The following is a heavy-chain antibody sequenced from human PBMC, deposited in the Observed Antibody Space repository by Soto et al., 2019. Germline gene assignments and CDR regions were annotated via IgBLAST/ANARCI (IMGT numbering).Heavy chain of an antibody. V-gene: IGHV1-8*01. J-gene: IGHJ5*02. CDR2: MNPNSGNT. CDR1: GYTFTSYD. D-gene: IGHD6-6*01. Sequence: QVPLVQSWAEVKKPGASVKVSCKASGYTFTSYDINWVPQATGQGLEWMGWMNPNSGNTGYAQKFQGRVTMTRNTSISPAYMELSSVRSEDTAVYYCARRAGIAARLRWFDPWGQGTLVTVSS. CDR3: ARRAGIAARLRWFDP.